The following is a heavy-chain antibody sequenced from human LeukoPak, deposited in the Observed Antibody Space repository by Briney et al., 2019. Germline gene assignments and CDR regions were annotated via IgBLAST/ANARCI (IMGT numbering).Heavy chain of an antibody. V-gene: IGHV3-23*01. CDR2: ISDTGGST. J-gene: IGHJ4*02. D-gene: IGHD3-22*01. Sequence: GGSLRLSCAVSGITLSNYGMSWVRQAPGKGLEWVAGISDTGGSTNYADSVKGRFTISRDNPKNTLYLQVNSLRAEDTAVYFCAKRGVVIRVILVGFHKQAYYFDSWGQGALVTVSS. CDR1: GITLSNYG. CDR3: AKRGVVIRVILVGFHKQAYYFDS.